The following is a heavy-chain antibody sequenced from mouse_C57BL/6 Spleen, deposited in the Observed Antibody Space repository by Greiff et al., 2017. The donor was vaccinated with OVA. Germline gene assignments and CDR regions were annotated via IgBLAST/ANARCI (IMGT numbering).Heavy chain of an antibody. D-gene: IGHD1-1*01. CDR3: ARVGNYGSSNLYYFDY. J-gene: IGHJ2*01. CDR2: IYPGSGST. V-gene: IGHV1-55*01. CDR1: GYTFTSYW. Sequence: QVQLQQPGAELVKPGASVKMSCKASGYTFTSYWITWVKQRPGPGLEWLGDIYPGSGSTNYNEKLKSKATLTVDTSSSTASLPLSPLTSEDSAVLYSARVGNYGSSNLYYFDYWGKGTTLTVSS.